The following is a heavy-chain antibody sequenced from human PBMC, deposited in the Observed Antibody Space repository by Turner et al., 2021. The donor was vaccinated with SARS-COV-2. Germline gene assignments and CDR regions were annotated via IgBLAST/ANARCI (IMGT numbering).Heavy chain of an antibody. Sequence: QVQLQESGPGLVKPSETLSLTCTVSGGSISSYYWSWIRQPPGKGLEWIGYIYYSGGTNYNPSLKSRVTISVDTSKNQFSLKLSSVTAADTAVYYCARHPLNYDFWSGYYYYGMDVWGQGTTVTVSS. D-gene: IGHD3-3*01. CDR2: IYYSGGT. CDR1: GGSISSYY. V-gene: IGHV4-59*08. CDR3: ARHPLNYDFWSGYYYYGMDV. J-gene: IGHJ6*02.